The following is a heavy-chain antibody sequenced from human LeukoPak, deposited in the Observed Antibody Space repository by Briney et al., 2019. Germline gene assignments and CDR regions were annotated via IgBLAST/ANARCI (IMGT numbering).Heavy chain of an antibody. CDR2: ISGSGGST. CDR3: AKSPYCGGDCAATVIDY. V-gene: IGHV3-23*01. J-gene: IGHJ4*02. CDR1: GGSMSSYY. D-gene: IGHD2-21*02. Sequence: ETLSLTCSVSGGSMSSYYWSWVRQAPGKGLEWVSAISGSGGSTYYADSVKGRFTISRDNSKNTLYLQMNRLRAEDTAVYYCAKSPYCGGDCAATVIDYWGQGTLVTVSS.